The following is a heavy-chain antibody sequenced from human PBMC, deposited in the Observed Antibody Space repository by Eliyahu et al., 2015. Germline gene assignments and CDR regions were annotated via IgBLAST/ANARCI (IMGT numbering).Heavy chain of an antibody. CDR3: VREESPGNFDY. J-gene: IGHJ4*02. Sequence: QVHLVQSGAEVREPGASVKVSCQTSGYTFSNXYLHWVRQAPGQGLEWVGFIYCGSGGTGYAQKYQGKVTVNMDTSTNTVYMDLSSLKSDDTAVYFCVREESPGNFDYWGQGTLVTVSS. CDR1: GYTFSNXY. V-gene: IGHV1-46*01. CDR2: IYCGSGGT. D-gene: IGHD3-10*01.